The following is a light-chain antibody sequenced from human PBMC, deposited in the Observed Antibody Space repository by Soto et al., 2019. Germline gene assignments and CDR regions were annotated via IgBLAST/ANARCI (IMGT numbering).Light chain of an antibody. CDR1: SSDVGGYNS. Sequence: QSALTQPASVSGSPGQSITISCTGTSSDVGGYNSVSWYQQHPGKVPKVMIYEVSNRPSGVSDRFSGSKSGNTASLTISGLQAEDEADYYCSSYTSSNTWVFGGGTKLPS. CDR3: SSYTSSNTWV. V-gene: IGLV2-14*01. J-gene: IGLJ3*02. CDR2: EVS.